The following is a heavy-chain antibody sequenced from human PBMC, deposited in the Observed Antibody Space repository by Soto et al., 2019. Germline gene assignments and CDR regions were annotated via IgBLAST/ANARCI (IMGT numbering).Heavy chain of an antibody. V-gene: IGHV3-23*01. CDR3: AKDAGNEESLFDY. CDR1: GFTFSDFG. Sequence: GGSLRLSCEASGFTFSDFGMSWVRQIPGKGLEWVSTVNNDGRNTHYADSVEGRFTISRDNSKNTLYLQMGSLRAEDTAIYYCAKDAGNEESLFDYWGQGTLVTVSS. CDR2: VNNDGRNT. J-gene: IGHJ4*02.